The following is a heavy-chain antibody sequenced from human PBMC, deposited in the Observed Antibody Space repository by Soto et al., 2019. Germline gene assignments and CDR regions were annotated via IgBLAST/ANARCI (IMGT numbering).Heavy chain of an antibody. V-gene: IGHV3-23*01. CDR3: AKDAGNEESLFDY. CDR1: GFTFSDFG. Sequence: GGSLRLSCEASGFTFSDFGMSWVRQIPGKGLEWVSTVNNDGRNTHYADSVEGRFTISRDNSKNTLYLQMGSLRAEDTAIYYCAKDAGNEESLFDYWGQGTLVTVSS. CDR2: VNNDGRNT. J-gene: IGHJ4*02.